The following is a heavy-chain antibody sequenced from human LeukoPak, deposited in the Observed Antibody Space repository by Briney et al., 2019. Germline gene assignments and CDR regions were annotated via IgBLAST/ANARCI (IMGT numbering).Heavy chain of an antibody. D-gene: IGHD6-13*01. CDR3: VVGSSWYYFDY. V-gene: IGHV3-74*03. J-gene: IGHJ4*02. CDR1: GFTFNNYW. CDR2: INTDGSRT. Sequence: GGSLTLSCAASGFTFNNYWMHWVRQVPGKGLVWVARINTDGSRTTYADSVKGRFTISRDNAKDTVYLQMNSLRAEDTALYYCVVGSSWYYFDYWGQGTLVTVSS.